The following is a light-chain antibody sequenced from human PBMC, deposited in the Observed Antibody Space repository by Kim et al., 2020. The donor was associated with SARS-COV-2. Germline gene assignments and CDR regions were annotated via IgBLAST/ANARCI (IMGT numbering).Light chain of an antibody. CDR2: GAS. CDR1: QSVSSN. CDR3: QQYNNWPPWT. J-gene: IGKJ1*01. Sequence: EIVMTQSPATLYVSPGERATLSCRASQSVSSNLAWYQQKPGQAPRLLIYGASTRATGIPARFSGSGSGTEFTLTISSLQSEDFAVYYCQQYNNWPPWTFGQGTKMDIK. V-gene: IGKV3-15*01.